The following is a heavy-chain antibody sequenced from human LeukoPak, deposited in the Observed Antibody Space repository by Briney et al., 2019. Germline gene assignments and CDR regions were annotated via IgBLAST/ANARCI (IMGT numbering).Heavy chain of an antibody. J-gene: IGHJ4*02. Sequence: SETLSLTCAVYGGSFSSYYWGWIRQPPGKGLEWIGSIYYSGSTYYNPSLKSRVTISVDTSKNQFSLKLSSVTAADTAVYYCARHEGYWNCFDYWGQGTLVTVSS. CDR3: ARHEGYWNCFDY. CDR1: GGSFSSYY. D-gene: IGHD2-21*01. CDR2: IYYSGST. V-gene: IGHV4-39*01.